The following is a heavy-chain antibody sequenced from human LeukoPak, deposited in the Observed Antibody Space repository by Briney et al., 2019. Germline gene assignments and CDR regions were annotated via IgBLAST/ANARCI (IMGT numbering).Heavy chain of an antibody. CDR2: INPDSGFT. CDR3: APAAEAYTSWWKV. Sequence: ASVKVSCKASGYKFTDDYMHWVRQAPGQGLEFMGWINPDSGFTNYAQKFKGRVTMTRDTSISTAYLEVRSLTSDDTAVYYCAPAAEAYTSWWKVWGQGTLVTVSS. V-gene: IGHV1-2*02. CDR1: GYKFTDDY. D-gene: IGHD3-16*01. J-gene: IGHJ4*02.